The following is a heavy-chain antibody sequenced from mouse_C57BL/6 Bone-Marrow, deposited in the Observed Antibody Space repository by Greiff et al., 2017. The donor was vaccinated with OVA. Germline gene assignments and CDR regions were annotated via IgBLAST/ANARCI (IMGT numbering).Heavy chain of an antibody. D-gene: IGHD2-4*01. Sequence: EVKLVESGAELVRPGSSVKMSCKTSGYTFTSYGINWVKQRPGQGLEWIGYIYIGNGYTEYNEKFKGKATLTSDTSSSTAYMQLSSLTSEDSAIYFCARDATGYDYDGVFFAYWGQGTLVTVSA. CDR2: IYIGNGYT. CDR3: ARDATGYDYDGVFFAY. V-gene: IGHV1-58*01. CDR1: GYTFTSYG. J-gene: IGHJ3*01.